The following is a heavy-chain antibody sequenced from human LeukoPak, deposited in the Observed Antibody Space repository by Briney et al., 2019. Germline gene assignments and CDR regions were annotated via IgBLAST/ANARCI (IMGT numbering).Heavy chain of an antibody. Sequence: SEALSLTCTVSGASITTSYYYWGWIRQPPGKGLEWIGNFHYSGSTYYNPSLKSRVTISVDTSKNQFSLRLSSVTAADTAVYYCARLRDGRWLLEYWGQGTLVTVSS. D-gene: IGHD5-24*01. V-gene: IGHV4-39*01. CDR3: ARLRDGRWLLEY. CDR1: GASITTSYYY. CDR2: FHYSGST. J-gene: IGHJ4*02.